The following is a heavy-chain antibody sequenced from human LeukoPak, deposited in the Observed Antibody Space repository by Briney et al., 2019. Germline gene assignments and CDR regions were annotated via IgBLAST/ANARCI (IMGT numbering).Heavy chain of an antibody. CDR2: ITNRGDTV. CDR1: GFTFSDYY. V-gene: IGHV3-11*01. Sequence: PGGSLRLSCAASGFTFSDYYMTWVRQAPGKGLEWLSYITNRGDTVFYADSVKGRFTVSRDNAKNSLYLQMNSLRAEDTAVYFCARGAYYYPYWGQGTLVTVSS. J-gene: IGHJ4*02. CDR3: ARGAYYYPY. D-gene: IGHD3-10*01.